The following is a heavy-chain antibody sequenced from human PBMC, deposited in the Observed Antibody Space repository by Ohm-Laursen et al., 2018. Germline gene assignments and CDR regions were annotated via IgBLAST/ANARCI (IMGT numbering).Heavy chain of an antibody. CDR1: GFTFSSYS. CDR2: ISSSSYTI. D-gene: IGHD6-19*01. Sequence: GSLRLSCAASGFTFSSYSMNWVRQAPGKGLEWVSYISSSSYTIYYADSVKCRFTISRDKAKNSLYLQMNSLRAEDTAVYYCASGPGIAVAGRESWGQGTLVTVSS. J-gene: IGHJ5*02. V-gene: IGHV3-48*01. CDR3: ASGPGIAVAGRES.